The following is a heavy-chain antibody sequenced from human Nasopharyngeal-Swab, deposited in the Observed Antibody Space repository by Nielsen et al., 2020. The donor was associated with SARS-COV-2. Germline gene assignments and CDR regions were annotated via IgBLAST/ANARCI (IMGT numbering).Heavy chain of an antibody. V-gene: IGHV7-4-1*02. Sequence: ASVKVSCKASGYTFTSYAMNWVRQAPGQGLEWMGWINTNTGNPTYAQGFTGRFVFSLDTSVSTAYLKISSLKAEDTAVYYCATETYCSGGSCQDYWGQGTLVTVSS. CDR1: GYTFTSYA. CDR2: INTNTGNP. J-gene: IGHJ4*02. D-gene: IGHD2-15*01. CDR3: ATETYCSGGSCQDY.